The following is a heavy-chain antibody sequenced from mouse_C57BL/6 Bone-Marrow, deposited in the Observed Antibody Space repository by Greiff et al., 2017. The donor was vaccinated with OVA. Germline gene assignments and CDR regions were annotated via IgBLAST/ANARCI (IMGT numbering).Heavy chain of an antibody. CDR3: ARYGNYVKGAMDY. D-gene: IGHD2-1*01. V-gene: IGHV5-4*01. CDR1: GFTFSSYA. J-gene: IGHJ4*01. Sequence: EVQRVESGGGLVKPGGSLKLSCAASGFTFSSYAMSWVRQTPEKRLEWVATISDGGSYTYYPDNVKGRFTISRDNAKNNLYLQMSHLKSEDTAMYYCARYGNYVKGAMDYWGQGTSVTVSS. CDR2: ISDGGSYT.